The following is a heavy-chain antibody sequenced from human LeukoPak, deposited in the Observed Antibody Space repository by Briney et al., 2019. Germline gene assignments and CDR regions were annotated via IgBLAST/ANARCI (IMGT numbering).Heavy chain of an antibody. CDR1: GGSISSYY. V-gene: IGHV4-4*07. D-gene: IGHD6-13*01. Sequence: SETLSLTCTVSGGSISSYYWSWIRQPAGKGLEWIGRIYTSGSTNYNPSLKSRVTISVDTSKNQFSLKLSSVTAADTAVYYCAREGQQLGNYYYYMDVWGKGTTVTVSS. CDR2: IYTSGST. CDR3: AREGQQLGNYYYYMDV. J-gene: IGHJ6*03.